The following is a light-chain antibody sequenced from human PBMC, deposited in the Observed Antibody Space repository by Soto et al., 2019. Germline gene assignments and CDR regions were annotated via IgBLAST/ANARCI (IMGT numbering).Light chain of an antibody. J-gene: IGKJ1*01. Sequence: PQSPSTLSASVGDRVTITCRASQSIINWLGWYQQKPGKAPKLLIYKASSLESGVPSRFSGSGSGTDFTLTINRLQPDDFATYYCQHYNSFPLTFGKGTKV. V-gene: IGKV1-5*03. CDR3: QHYNSFPLT. CDR1: QSIINW. CDR2: KAS.